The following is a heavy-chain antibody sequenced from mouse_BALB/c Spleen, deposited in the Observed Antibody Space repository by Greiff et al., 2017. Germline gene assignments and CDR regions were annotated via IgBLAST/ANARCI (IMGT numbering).Heavy chain of an antibody. CDR2: ISSGGSYT. V-gene: IGHV5-9-3*01. CDR1: GFTFSSYA. J-gene: IGHJ3*01. CDR3: ARLTAPFAY. D-gene: IGHD1-2*01. Sequence: EVKLVGSGGGLVKPGGSLKLSCAASGFTFSSYAMSWVRQTPEKRLEWVATISSGGSYTYYPDSVKGRFTISRDNAKNTLYLQMSSLRSEDTAMYYCARLTAPFAYWGQGTLVTVSA.